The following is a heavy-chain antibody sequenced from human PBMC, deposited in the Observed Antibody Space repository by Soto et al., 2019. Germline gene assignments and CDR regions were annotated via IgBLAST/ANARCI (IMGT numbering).Heavy chain of an antibody. V-gene: IGHV4-31*03. CDR3: ARGAMITFGGVIVYYYYYGMDV. J-gene: IGHJ6*02. D-gene: IGHD3-16*02. CDR1: GGSISSGGYY. Sequence: QVQLQESGPGLVKPSQTLSLTCTVSGGSISSGGYYWSWIRQHPGKGLEWIGYIYYSGSTYYNPSLKSRVTISVDTSKNQFSLKLSSVTAADTAVYYRARGAMITFGGVIVYYYYYGMDVWGQGTTVTVSS. CDR2: IYYSGST.